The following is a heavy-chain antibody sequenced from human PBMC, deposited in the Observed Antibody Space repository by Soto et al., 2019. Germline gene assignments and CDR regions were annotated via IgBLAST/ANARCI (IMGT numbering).Heavy chain of an antibody. CDR3: ARGGCSGGSCLYNWFDP. CDR1: GFTFSDYY. Sequence: PGGSLRLSCAASGFTFSDYYMSWIRQAPGKGLEWVSYISSSSSYTNYADSVKGRFTISRDNAKNSLYLQMNSLRAEDTAVYYCARGGCSGGSCLYNWFDPWGQGTLVTVSS. D-gene: IGHD2-15*01. CDR2: ISSSSSYT. V-gene: IGHV3-11*06. J-gene: IGHJ5*02.